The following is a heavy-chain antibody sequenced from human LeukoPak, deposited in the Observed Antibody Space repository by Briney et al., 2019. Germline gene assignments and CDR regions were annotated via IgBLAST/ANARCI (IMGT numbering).Heavy chain of an antibody. D-gene: IGHD1-26*01. CDR2: INHSGST. Sequence: PSETLSLTCAVYGGSFSGYYWSWIRQPPGKGLEWIGEINHSGSTNYNPSLKSRVTISVDTSKTQFSLKLSSVTAADTAVYYCAREGENSGSAGENYYYMDVWGKGTTVTVSS. CDR1: GGSFSGYY. V-gene: IGHV4-34*01. CDR3: AREGENSGSAGENYYYMDV. J-gene: IGHJ6*03.